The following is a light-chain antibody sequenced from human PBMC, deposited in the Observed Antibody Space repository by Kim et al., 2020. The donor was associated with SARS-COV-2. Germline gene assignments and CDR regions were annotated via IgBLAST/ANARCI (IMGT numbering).Light chain of an antibody. V-gene: IGLV1-44*01. J-gene: IGLJ3*02. Sequence: GQRVTISCSGSSSNIGINTVNWYQQLPGTAPKLLIYTNHRRPSGVPDRFSNYKSGTSASLAISGLQSEDEADYYCAAWDDSLTGWVFGGGTKLTVL. CDR3: AAWDDSLTGWV. CDR1: SSNIGINT. CDR2: TNH.